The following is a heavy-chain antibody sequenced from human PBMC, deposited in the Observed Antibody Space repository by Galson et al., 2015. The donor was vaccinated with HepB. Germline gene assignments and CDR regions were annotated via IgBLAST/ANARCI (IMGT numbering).Heavy chain of an antibody. CDR1: GGSFSNYH. CDR3: AGGTARQFLLDYHYYGMDV. J-gene: IGHJ6*01. D-gene: IGHD2-21*01. CDR2: INHSGRT. Sequence: ETLSLTCAVYGGSFSNYHWTWIRQSPGKGLEWNGEINHSGRTSSNPSLKSRITITVDTSKNQFSLKVTSVTVADTAVYYCAGGTARQFLLDYHYYGMDVWGQGTTVTVSS. V-gene: IGHV4-34*01.